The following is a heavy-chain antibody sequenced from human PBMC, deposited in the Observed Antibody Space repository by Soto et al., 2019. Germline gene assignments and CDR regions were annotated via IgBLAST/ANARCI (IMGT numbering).Heavy chain of an antibody. CDR1: GYTFTSYG. CDR2: ISAYNGNT. V-gene: IGHV1-18*04. Sequence: ASVKVSCKASGYTFTSYGISWVRQAPGQGLEWMGWISAYNGNTNYAQKLQGRVTMTTDTSTSTAYMELRSLRSGDTAVYYCARGGFGYCSGGSCYSSQAFDIWGQGTMVTVSS. J-gene: IGHJ3*02. CDR3: ARGGFGYCSGGSCYSSQAFDI. D-gene: IGHD2-15*01.